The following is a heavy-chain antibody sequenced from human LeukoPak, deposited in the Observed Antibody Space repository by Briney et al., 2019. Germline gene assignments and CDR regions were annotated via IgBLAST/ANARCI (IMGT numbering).Heavy chain of an antibody. CDR1: GFTFSSYG. Sequence: PGGSLGLSCAASGFTFSSYGMHWVRQTPGKGLEWVASISNGGYATYYVDSVRGRFTISRDDAKNSLFLQMNGLGADDTAVYYCTRENYVPDSRGQGTLVTVSS. V-gene: IGHV3-7*03. CDR2: ISNGGYAT. J-gene: IGHJ4*02. CDR3: TRENYVPDS. D-gene: IGHD3-10*02.